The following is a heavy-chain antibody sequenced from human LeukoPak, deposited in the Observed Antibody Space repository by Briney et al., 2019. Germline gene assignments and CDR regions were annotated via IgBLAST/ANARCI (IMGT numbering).Heavy chain of an antibody. CDR3: AREGRVPAAKAYYFDY. V-gene: IGHV4-34*01. Sequence: PSETLSLTCAVYGGSFSGYYWSWIRQPPGKGLEWIGEINHSGSTNYSPSLKSRVTISVDTSKNQFSLKLSSVTAADTAVYYCAREGRVPAAKAYYFDYWGQGTLVTVSS. CDR2: INHSGST. D-gene: IGHD2-2*01. J-gene: IGHJ4*02. CDR1: GGSFSGYY.